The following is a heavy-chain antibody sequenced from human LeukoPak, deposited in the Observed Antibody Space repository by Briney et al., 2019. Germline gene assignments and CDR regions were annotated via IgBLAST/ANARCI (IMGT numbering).Heavy chain of an antibody. CDR1: GFTFSSYG. CDR3: ARVGARGYGSGSYFNYYYYGMDV. D-gene: IGHD3-10*01. V-gene: IGHV3-33*01. Sequence: GGSLRLSCAASGFTFSSYGMHWVRQAPGKGLEWVAVIWDDGSIKYYADSVKGRFTISRDNSKNTLYLQMNSLRAEDTAVYYCARVGARGYGSGSYFNYYYYGMDVWGKGTTVTVSS. CDR2: IWDDGSIK. J-gene: IGHJ6*04.